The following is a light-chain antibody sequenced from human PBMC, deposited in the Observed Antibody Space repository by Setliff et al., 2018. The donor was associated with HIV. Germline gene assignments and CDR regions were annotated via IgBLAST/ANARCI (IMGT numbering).Light chain of an antibody. CDR2: GDT. V-gene: IGLV1-40*01. CDR1: NSNIGAGYD. CDR3: QSFDNNLAI. Sequence: QSALTQPPSVSGAPGQRVNISCTGSNSNIGAGYDVHWYQQLPGAAPKVLIYGDTNRPSGVPHRFSGSKSGTSASLAITGLQPEDEADYYCQSFDNNLAIFGGGTKVTVL. J-gene: IGLJ2*01.